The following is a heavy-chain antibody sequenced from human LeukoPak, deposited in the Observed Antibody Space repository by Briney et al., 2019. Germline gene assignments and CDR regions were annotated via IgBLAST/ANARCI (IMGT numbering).Heavy chain of an antibody. CDR1: GFTFSSHW. CDR3: AKDSGSGYDPAAGRFDY. Sequence: GGSLRLSCAASGFTFSSHWMHWVRQAPGKGLVWVSRISSDGSSINYADSVKGRFTISRDNAKNTLYLQMNSLRAEDTAVYYCAKDSGSGYDPAAGRFDYWGQGTLVTVSS. V-gene: IGHV3-74*01. J-gene: IGHJ4*02. CDR2: ISSDGSSI. D-gene: IGHD5-12*01.